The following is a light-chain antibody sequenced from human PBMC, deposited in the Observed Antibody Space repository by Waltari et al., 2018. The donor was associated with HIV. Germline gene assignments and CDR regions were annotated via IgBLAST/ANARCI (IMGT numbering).Light chain of an antibody. J-gene: IGLJ3*02. CDR3: QSYDSSLSGWV. CDR2: GNS. Sequence: QSVLTQPPSVSGAPGQRVTISCTGSSSNIGAGYDVHWYQHLPGTVPKLLIYGNSDRPSGVPDRFSVSKSGTSASLAITGLQADDEAHYYCQSYDSSLSGWVFGGGTKLTVL. V-gene: IGLV1-40*01. CDR1: SSNIGAGYD.